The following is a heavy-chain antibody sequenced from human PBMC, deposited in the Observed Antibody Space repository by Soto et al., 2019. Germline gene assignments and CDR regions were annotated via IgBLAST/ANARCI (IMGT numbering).Heavy chain of an antibody. J-gene: IGHJ5*02. CDR3: ESGVEQDYRDWFDT. V-gene: IGHV3-48*03. CDR2: ISSSGSTI. CDR1: GFTFSSYE. D-gene: IGHD4-4*01. Sequence: GGSLRLSCAASGFTFSSYEMNWVRQAPGKGLEWVSYISSSGSTIYYADSVKGRFTISRDNAKNSLYLQMNSLRAEDTAVYYCESGVEQDYRDWFDTWGQGTLVTVSS.